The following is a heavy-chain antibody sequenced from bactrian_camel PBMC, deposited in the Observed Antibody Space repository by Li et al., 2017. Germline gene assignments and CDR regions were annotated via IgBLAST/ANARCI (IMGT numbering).Heavy chain of an antibody. D-gene: IGHD3*01. CDR1: GFLYSRNC. CDR3: AADYYYHLGTWGAPY. CDR2: ISAGGSST. V-gene: IGHV3S53*01. Sequence: HVQLVESGGGSVQAGGSLRLSCEAAGFLYSRNCMGWFRQAPGTEREAVATISAGGSSTYYADSVQGRFTISQDNDKKMVYLQMDSLKPEDTAIYYCAADYYYHLGTWGAPYWGQGTQVTVS. J-gene: IGHJ4*01.